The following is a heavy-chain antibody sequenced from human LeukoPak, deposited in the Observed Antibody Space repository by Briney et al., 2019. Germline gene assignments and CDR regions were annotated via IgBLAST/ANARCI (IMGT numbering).Heavy chain of an antibody. CDR2: ISYDGSNK. V-gene: IGHV3-30*03. D-gene: IGHD2-15*01. Sequence: PGGSLRLSCAASGFTFSSHGMHWVRQAPGKGLEWVAVISYDGSNKYYADSVKGRFTISRDNSKNTLYLQMNSLRAEDTAVYYCATPIVVVAATARDYWGQGTLVTVSS. CDR1: GFTFSSHG. J-gene: IGHJ4*02. CDR3: ATPIVVVAATARDY.